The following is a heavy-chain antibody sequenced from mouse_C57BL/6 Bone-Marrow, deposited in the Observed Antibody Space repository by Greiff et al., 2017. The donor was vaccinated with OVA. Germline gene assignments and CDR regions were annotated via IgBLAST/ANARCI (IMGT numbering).Heavy chain of an antibody. J-gene: IGHJ4*01. Sequence: EVKLVESGGGLVKPGGSLKLSCAASGFTFSSYAMSWVRQTPEKRLEWVATISDGGSYTYYPDNVKGRFTISRDNAKNNLYLQMSHLKSEDTAMYYCASYSFYYAMDYWGQGTSVTVSS. CDR1: GFTFSSYA. D-gene: IGHD1-2*01. CDR3: ASYSFYYAMDY. V-gene: IGHV5-4*03. CDR2: ISDGGSYT.